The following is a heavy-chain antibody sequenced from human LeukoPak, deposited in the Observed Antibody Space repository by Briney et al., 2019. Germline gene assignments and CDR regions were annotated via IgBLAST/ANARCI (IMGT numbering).Heavy chain of an antibody. D-gene: IGHD1-26*01. CDR2: ISHDESNK. J-gene: IGHJ4*02. CDR1: GFTFSSYG. CDR3: AKVLTEYCGTYPFDN. Sequence: PGRSLRLSCAASGFTFSSYGMHWVRQAPGKGLEWVAVISHDESNKFYADSVKGRFTISRDNSKSTLYLQMNSLRGEDTAVYYCAKVLTEYCGTYPFDNWGQGTLVTVSS. V-gene: IGHV3-30*18.